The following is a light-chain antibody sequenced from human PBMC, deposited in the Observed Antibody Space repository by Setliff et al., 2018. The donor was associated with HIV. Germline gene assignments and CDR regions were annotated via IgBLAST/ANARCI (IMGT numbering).Light chain of an antibody. J-gene: IGKJ5*01. CDR2: DAS. CDR3: QQYGSSPIT. Sequence: EIVLTQSPGTLSLSPGESATLSCRASQTVSATYLAWYQQKPGQAPRLLIYDASSRATGIPDRFSGSGSGTDFTLAISRLEPEDFAVYHCQQYGSSPITFGQGTRLEIK. V-gene: IGKV3-20*01. CDR1: QTVSATY.